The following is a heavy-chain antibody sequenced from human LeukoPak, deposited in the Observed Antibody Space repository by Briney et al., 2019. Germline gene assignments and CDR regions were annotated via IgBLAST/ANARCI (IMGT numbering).Heavy chain of an antibody. V-gene: IGHV1-3*01. CDR2: INAGNGNT. CDR3: ARELMTTNDY. D-gene: IGHD4-17*01. Sequence: ASVKVSCKASGGTFSSYAISWVRQAPGQGLEWMGWINAGNGNTKYSQKFQGRVTITRDTSASTAYMELSSLRSEDTAVYYCARELMTTNDYWGQGTLVTVSS. CDR1: GGTFSSYA. J-gene: IGHJ4*02.